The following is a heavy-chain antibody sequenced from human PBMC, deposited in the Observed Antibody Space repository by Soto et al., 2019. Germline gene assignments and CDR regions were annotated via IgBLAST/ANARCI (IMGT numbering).Heavy chain of an antibody. Sequence: GASLKISCKGSGYSFTSYWISWVRQMPGKGLEWMVRIDPSDSYTNYSPSFQGHVTISADKSISTAYLQWSSLKASDTAMYYCARYCSSTSCPYYGMDVWGQGTTVTVSS. CDR2: IDPSDSYT. CDR3: ARYCSSTSCPYYGMDV. D-gene: IGHD2-2*01. V-gene: IGHV5-10-1*01. CDR1: GYSFTSYW. J-gene: IGHJ6*02.